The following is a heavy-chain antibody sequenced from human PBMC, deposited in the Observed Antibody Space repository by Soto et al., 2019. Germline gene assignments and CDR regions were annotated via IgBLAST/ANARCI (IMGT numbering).Heavy chain of an antibody. D-gene: IGHD6-13*01. CDR1: GFTFSSYW. V-gene: IGHV3-7*05. CDR3: ARDVSPGSSSWYFDAFDL. J-gene: IGHJ3*01. Sequence: EERLVESGGGLVQPGGSLRLSCAASGFTFSSYWMTWVRQAPGKGLEWVAKIKKDESKKSYLDSVRGRFTISRDNSKNSLYLQMDSLTAKDTALYYCARDVSPGSSSWYFDAFDLWGQGTMGTVSS. CDR2: IKKDESKK.